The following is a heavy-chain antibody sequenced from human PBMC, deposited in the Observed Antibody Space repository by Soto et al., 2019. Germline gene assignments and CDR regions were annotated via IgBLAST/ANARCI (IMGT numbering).Heavy chain of an antibody. J-gene: IGHJ5*02. CDR2: ISAYNGNT. V-gene: IGHV1-18*01. CDR1: GYTFTSYG. Sequence: QVQLVQSGAEVKKPGASVKVSCKASGYTFTSYGISWVRQAPGQGLEWMGWISAYNGNTNYAQKLQGRVTMTTDTTTSTAYMELRSLRSDDTAGYYCARGGYCSSTSFPMGWFDPGGQGTLVTVSS. D-gene: IGHD2-2*01. CDR3: ARGGYCSSTSFPMGWFDP.